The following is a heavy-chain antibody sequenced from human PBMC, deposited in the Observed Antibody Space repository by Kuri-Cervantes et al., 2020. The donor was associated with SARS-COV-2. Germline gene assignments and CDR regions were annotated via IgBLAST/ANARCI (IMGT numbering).Heavy chain of an antibody. CDR2: IYHSGST. CDR1: GYSISSGYY. CDR3: ARRTVGHFDL. V-gene: IGHV4-38-2*01. D-gene: IGHD3-16*01. J-gene: IGHJ2*01. Sequence: SETLSLTCAVSGYSISSGYYWGWIRQPPGKGLEWIGSIYHSGSTYYNPSLKSRVTISVDTSKNQFSLKLSSVTAADTAVYYCARRTVGHFDLWCRCTLVNVSS.